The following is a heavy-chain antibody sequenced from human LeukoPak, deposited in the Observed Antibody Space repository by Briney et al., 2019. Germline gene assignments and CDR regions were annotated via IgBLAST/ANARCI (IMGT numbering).Heavy chain of an antibody. CDR3: ARGGGAFDI. CDR1: GDCVSSNSTA. J-gene: IGHJ3*02. V-gene: IGHV6-1*01. CDR2: TYYRSKWFN. Sequence: SQTLSLTCAISGDCVSSNSTAWNWIRQSPSRGLEWLGRTYYRSKWFNAYAVSVKSRITINPDTAKNQFSLQLDSVTPEDTAVYYCARGGGAFDIWGQGTMVTVSS.